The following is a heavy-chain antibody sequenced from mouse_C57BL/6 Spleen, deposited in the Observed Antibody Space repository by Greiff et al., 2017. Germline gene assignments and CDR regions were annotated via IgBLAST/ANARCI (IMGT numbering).Heavy chain of an antibody. CDR3: ARFITTVVDYFDY. D-gene: IGHD1-1*01. CDR1: GYTFTSYW. Sequence: QVQLQQPGAELVKPGASVKLSCKASGYTFTSYWMHWVKQRPGQGLEWIGMIHPNSGSTNYNEKFKSKATLTVDKSSSTAYMQLSSLTSEDSAFYYCARFITTVVDYFDYWGQGTTLTVSS. CDR2: IHPNSGST. J-gene: IGHJ2*01. V-gene: IGHV1-64*01.